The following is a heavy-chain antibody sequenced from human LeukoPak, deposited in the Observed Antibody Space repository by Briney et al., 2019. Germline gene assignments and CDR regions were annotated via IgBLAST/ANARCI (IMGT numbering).Heavy chain of an antibody. V-gene: IGHV1-69*13. CDR2: IIPIFGTA. CDR3: ARVDSSSWINYYYYYMDV. Sequence: SVKVSCKASGYTFTSYGISWVRQAPGQGLEWMGGIIPIFGTANYAQKFQGRVTITADESTSTAYMELSSLRSEDTAVYYCARVDSSSWINYYYYYMDVWGKGTTVTVSS. D-gene: IGHD6-13*01. CDR1: GYTFTSYG. J-gene: IGHJ6*03.